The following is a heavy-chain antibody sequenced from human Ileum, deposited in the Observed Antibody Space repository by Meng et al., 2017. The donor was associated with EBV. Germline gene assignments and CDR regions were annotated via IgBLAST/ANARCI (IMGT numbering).Heavy chain of an antibody. CDR3: ARGRSQGLGGLVH. D-gene: IGHD1-26*01. CDR2: INHSGST. J-gene: IGHJ4*02. CDR1: GGCFSGCY. Sequence: QVQIQQWGAGLLKPSATRSLTCSVYGGCFSGCYWSWIRHTPGKGLEWIGEINHSGSTNYNPSLKRRVTISVDTSKNQFSLKLSSVAAADTAVYYCARGRSQGLGGLVHWGQGTLVTVSS. V-gene: IGHV4-34*01.